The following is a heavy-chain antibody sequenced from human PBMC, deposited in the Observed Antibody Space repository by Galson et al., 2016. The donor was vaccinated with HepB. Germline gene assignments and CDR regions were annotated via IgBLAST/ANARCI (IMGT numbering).Heavy chain of an antibody. CDR2: MNPNNGNT. Sequence: SVKVSCKASGYTFTSYGVNWVRQATGQGLEWMGWMNPNNGNTGYAQKFQGRLTMTRDTSITTAYMELSSLTSEDTAVYYCARGLEGPIEVAGVWGQGTLVTVSS. CDR3: ARGLEGPIEVAGV. J-gene: IGHJ4*02. V-gene: IGHV1-8*01. D-gene: IGHD6-19*01. CDR1: GYTFTSYG.